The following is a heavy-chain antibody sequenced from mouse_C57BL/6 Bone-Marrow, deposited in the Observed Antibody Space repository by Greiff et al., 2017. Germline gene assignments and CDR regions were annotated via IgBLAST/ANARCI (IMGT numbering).Heavy chain of an antibody. CDR2: INPSNGGT. V-gene: IGHV1-53*01. Sequence: QVQLQQPGPELVKPGASVKLSCKASGYTFPSYWMHWVKQRPGQGLEWIGNINPSNGGTNNNEKFKSKATLPVDTSSSTSYTQLSSLTSEDSAVYYFARSTTVVAPWYCDVWGTGTTVTVSS. CDR3: ARSTTVVAPWYCDV. J-gene: IGHJ1*03. D-gene: IGHD1-1*01. CDR1: GYTFPSYW.